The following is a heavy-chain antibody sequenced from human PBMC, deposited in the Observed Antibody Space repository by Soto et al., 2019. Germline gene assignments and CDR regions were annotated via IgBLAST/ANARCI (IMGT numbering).Heavy chain of an antibody. V-gene: IGHV3-48*02. D-gene: IGHD3-3*01. CDR3: ATPVVRFLEWTTDY. Sequence: GGALLVSCASSGFTFSIYSMNWVRQAPGKGLEWISYITNGGTTIYYADSVKGRFTISRDNAKNSLYLHMNSLRDDDTAVYYCATPVVRFLEWTTDYWGQGTLVTVSS. CDR1: GFTFSIYS. J-gene: IGHJ4*02. CDR2: ITNGGTTI.